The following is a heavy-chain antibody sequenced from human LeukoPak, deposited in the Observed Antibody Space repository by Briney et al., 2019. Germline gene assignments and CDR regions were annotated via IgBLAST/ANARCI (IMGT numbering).Heavy chain of an antibody. J-gene: IGHJ3*02. D-gene: IGHD3-10*01. CDR3: ARDRAPEFRAFDI. Sequence: SVKVSCKASGGTFSSYAISWVRQAPGQGFEWMGRIIPILGIANYAQKFQGRVTITADKSTSTAYMELSSQRSEDTAVYYCARDRAPEFRAFDIWGQGTMVTVSS. CDR2: IIPILGIA. V-gene: IGHV1-69*04. CDR1: GGTFSSYA.